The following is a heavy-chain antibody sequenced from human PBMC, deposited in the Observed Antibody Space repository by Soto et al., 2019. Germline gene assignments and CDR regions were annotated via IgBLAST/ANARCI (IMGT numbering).Heavy chain of an antibody. Sequence: QVQLVESGGGVVQPGRSLRLSCAASGFTFSSYGMHWVRQAPGKGLEWVAVIWYDGSNKYYADSVKGRFTISRDNSKNPLYLQMNSLRAEDTAVYYCARDDSSWYYGYWGQGTLVTVSS. D-gene: IGHD6-13*01. CDR3: ARDDSSWYYGY. CDR1: GFTFSSYG. CDR2: IWYDGSNK. J-gene: IGHJ4*02. V-gene: IGHV3-33*01.